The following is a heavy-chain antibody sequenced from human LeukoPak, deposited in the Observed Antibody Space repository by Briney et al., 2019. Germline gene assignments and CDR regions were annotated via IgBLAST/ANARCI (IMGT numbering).Heavy chain of an antibody. J-gene: IGHJ4*02. CDR1: GFTFSSYA. D-gene: IGHD1-26*01. Sequence: GSLRLSCAASGFTFSSYAMQWVRQAPGKGLESVSAITNNGGSTYYANSVKGRFTISRDNSKNTLFLQMGSLRAEDMAVYYCARGKDSGNYNSVDHWGQGTLVTVSS. V-gene: IGHV3-64*01. CDR2: ITNNGGST. CDR3: ARGKDSGNYNSVDH.